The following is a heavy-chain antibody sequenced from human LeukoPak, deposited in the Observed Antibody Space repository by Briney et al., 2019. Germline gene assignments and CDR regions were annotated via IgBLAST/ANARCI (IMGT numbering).Heavy chain of an antibody. J-gene: IGHJ4*02. CDR2: INHSGST. CDR3: ARAVYGGNWDGFDY. Sequence: SETLSLTCAVYGGSFSGYYWSWIRQPPGKGLEWIGEINHSGSTNYNPSLKSRVTISVDTPKNQFSLKLSSVTAADTAVYYCARAVYGGNWDGFDYWGQGTLVTVSS. V-gene: IGHV4-34*01. CDR1: GGSFSGYY. D-gene: IGHD4-23*01.